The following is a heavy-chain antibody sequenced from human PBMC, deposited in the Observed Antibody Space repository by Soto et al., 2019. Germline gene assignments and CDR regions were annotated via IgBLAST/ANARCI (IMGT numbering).Heavy chain of an antibody. J-gene: IGHJ4*02. CDR2: VFHSGTT. CDR1: GYSINSGYY. Sequence: SETLSLTCGVSGYSINSGYYWGWIRQPPGKGLEWIGSVFHSGTTYQNPSLKTRATISVDTSRNQFSLELDSVTAADTAVYYCARGFGHLHDFRRGHDYCGQAILVTVSA. CDR3: ARGFGHLHDFRRGHDY. D-gene: IGHD3-3*01. V-gene: IGHV4-38-2*01.